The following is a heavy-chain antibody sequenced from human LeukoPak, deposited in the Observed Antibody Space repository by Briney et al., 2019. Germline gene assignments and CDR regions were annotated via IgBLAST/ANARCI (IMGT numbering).Heavy chain of an antibody. CDR3: AKSAIAYYFDY. J-gene: IGHJ4*02. V-gene: IGHV3-9*01. D-gene: IGHD6-13*01. Sequence: GGSLRLSCAASGFTFDDYAMHWVRQAPGKGLEWVSGISWNSGSIGYADSVKGRFTISRDNAKNSLYLQMNSLGAEDTALYYCAKSAIAYYFDYWGQGTLVTVSS. CDR2: ISWNSGSI. CDR1: GFTFDDYA.